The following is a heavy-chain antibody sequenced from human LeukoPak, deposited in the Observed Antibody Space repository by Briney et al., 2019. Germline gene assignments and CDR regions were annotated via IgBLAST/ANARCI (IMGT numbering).Heavy chain of an antibody. CDR3: AKWAAGTMDYFDY. CDR2: ISGSGGST. CDR1: GFAFSSYA. Sequence: GGSLRLSCAASGFAFSSYAMSWVRQAPGKGLEWVSVISGSGGSTFYADSVKGRFTISRDNSENTLYLQMNSLRAEDTAVYYCAKWAAGTMDYFDYWGQGTLVTVSS. V-gene: IGHV3-23*01. D-gene: IGHD6-13*01. J-gene: IGHJ4*02.